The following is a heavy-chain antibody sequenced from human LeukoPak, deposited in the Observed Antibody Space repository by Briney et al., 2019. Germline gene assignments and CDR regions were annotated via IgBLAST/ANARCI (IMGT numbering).Heavy chain of an antibody. Sequence: PGGSLRLSCAASGFTFSSYGMHWVRQAPGKGLEWLADIWYDGSNKYYADSVKGRFTISRDNSKNTLYLQMNSLRAEDTAVYYCAKDLRYNYGYLGQGTLVTVSS. CDR1: GFTFSSYG. CDR2: IWYDGSNK. D-gene: IGHD5-18*01. CDR3: AKDLRYNYGY. V-gene: IGHV3-33*06. J-gene: IGHJ4*02.